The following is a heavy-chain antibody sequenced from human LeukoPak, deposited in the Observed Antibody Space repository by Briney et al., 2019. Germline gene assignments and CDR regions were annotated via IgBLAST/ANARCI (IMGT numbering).Heavy chain of an antibody. CDR1: GFTFSTYT. Sequence: GGSLKLSCAASGFTFSTYTMNWVRQAPGKGLEGVSYIRGSGNDIHYADSVKDRFTISRDNAKNSLYLQMNSLRAEDTALYYCARDSGNGGSCDYWGQGTLVTVSS. CDR3: ARDSGNGGSCDY. J-gene: IGHJ4*02. D-gene: IGHD2-15*01. V-gene: IGHV3-48*01. CDR2: IRGSGNDI.